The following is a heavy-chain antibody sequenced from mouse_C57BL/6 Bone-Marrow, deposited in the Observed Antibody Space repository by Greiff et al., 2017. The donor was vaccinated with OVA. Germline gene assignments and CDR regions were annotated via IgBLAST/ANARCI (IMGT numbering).Heavy chain of an antibody. D-gene: IGHD2-4*01. CDR2: ISSGGDYI. J-gene: IGHJ4*01. CDR3: TRVGSMIRDAMDY. Sequence: DVMLVESGEGLVKPGGSLKLSCAASGFTFSSYAMSWVRQTPEKRLEWVAYISSGGDYIYYADTVKGRFTISRDNARNTLYLQMSSLKSEDTAMYYCTRVGSMIRDAMDYWGQGTSVTVSS. V-gene: IGHV5-9-1*02. CDR1: GFTFSSYA.